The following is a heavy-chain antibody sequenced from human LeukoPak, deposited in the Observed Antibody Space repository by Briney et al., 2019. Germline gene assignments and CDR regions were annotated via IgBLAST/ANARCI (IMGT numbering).Heavy chain of an antibody. D-gene: IGHD2-15*01. CDR2: IIPIFGTA. Sequence: SVKVSCKTSGYTFIDYYIHWVRQAPGQGLEWMGGIIPIFGTANYAQKFQGRVTITADESTSTAYMELSSLRSEDTAVYYCARAGGYCSGGSCYRNYYYYYYMDVWGKGTTVTVSS. CDR1: GYTFIDYY. V-gene: IGHV1-69*13. CDR3: ARAGGYCSGGSCYRNYYYYYYMDV. J-gene: IGHJ6*03.